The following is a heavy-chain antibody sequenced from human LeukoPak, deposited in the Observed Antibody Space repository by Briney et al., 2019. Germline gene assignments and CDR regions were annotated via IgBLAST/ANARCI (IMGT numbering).Heavy chain of an antibody. J-gene: IGHJ6*02. CDR3: ARELAYYYSMDV. D-gene: IGHD2-21*01. V-gene: IGHV3-48*01. CDR2: ISSSSSSTI. Sequence: PGGSLRLSCAASGFTFSSCSMNWVRQAPGKGLEWVSYISSSSSSTIYYADSVKGRFTVSRDNAKNSLYLQMNSLRAEDTAVYYCARELAYYYSMDVWGQGTTVTVSS. CDR1: GFTFSSCS.